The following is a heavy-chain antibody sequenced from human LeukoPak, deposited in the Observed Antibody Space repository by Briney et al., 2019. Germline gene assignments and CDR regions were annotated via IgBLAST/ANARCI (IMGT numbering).Heavy chain of an antibody. Sequence: ASVKVSCKASGYTFTSYGISWVRQAPGQGLEWMGWISAYNGNTNYAQKLQGRVTMTTDTSTSTAYMELRSLRSDDTAVYYCAREGCGSTSCGWFDPWGQGTLVTVSS. D-gene: IGHD2-2*01. V-gene: IGHV1-18*01. CDR2: ISAYNGNT. CDR3: AREGCGSTSCGWFDP. CDR1: GYTFTSYG. J-gene: IGHJ5*02.